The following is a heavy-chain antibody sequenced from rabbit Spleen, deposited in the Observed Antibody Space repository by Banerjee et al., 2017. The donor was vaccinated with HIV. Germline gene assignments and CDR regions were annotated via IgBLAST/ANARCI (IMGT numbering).Heavy chain of an antibody. CDR2: IYGGSSGST. J-gene: IGHJ4*01. V-gene: IGHV1S40*01. CDR3: ARGSAAMTMVIIGFYLNL. CDR1: GFSFSSSYY. Sequence: QSLEESGGDLVKPGASLTLTCTASGFSFSSSYYMCWVRQAPGRGLECIACIYGGSSGSTYYASWAKGRFTISKTSSTTVTLQMTSLTAADTATYFCARGSAAMTMVIIGFYLNLWGPGTLVTVS. D-gene: IGHD2-1*01.